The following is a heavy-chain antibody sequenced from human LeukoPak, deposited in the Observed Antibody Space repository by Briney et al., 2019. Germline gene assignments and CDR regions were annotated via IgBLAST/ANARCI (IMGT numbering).Heavy chain of an antibody. Sequence: ASVKVSCKASGYTFTDYYMHWVRQAPGQGLEWMGWINPKSGGANFAQEFQGRVTMTRDTSINTAYMDLSSLRSDDTAVYYCERGAQLIVRGVIITWFDYWGQGTLVNVSS. J-gene: IGHJ4*02. CDR2: INPKSGGA. V-gene: IGHV1-2*02. D-gene: IGHD3-10*01. CDR1: GYTFTDYY. CDR3: ERGAQLIVRGVIITWFDY.